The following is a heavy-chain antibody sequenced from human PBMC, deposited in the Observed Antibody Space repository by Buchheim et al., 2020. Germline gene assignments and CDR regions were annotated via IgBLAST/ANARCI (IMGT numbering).Heavy chain of an antibody. D-gene: IGHD3-16*01. CDR3: ARTPGGAAYGMDV. Sequence: QVQLQESGPGLGKPSGTLSITCDVSGDSISSNNWWRWGRPSPGQGLEWIGEIYHSESTNYNPSLNRRVTISLDQSQKPFSRELSAVTAADTAVYYCARTPGGAAYGMDVWGQGTT. CDR1: GDSISSNNW. J-gene: IGHJ6*02. CDR2: IYHSEST. V-gene: IGHV4-4*02.